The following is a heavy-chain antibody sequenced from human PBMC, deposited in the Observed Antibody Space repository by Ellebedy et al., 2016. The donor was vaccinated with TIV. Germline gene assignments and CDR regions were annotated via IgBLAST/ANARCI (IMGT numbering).Heavy chain of an antibody. Sequence: GGSLRLXXAASGFTFSNYSMNWVRQAPGKGLEWVSSISSSSSCIYYADSVKGRFIISRDNAKNSLYLQMNSLRAEDTAGYYCARDTSRNYDILTGYYTPYYYGMDVWGQGTTVTVSS. CDR1: GFTFSNYS. J-gene: IGHJ6*02. CDR2: ISSSSSCI. CDR3: ARDTSRNYDILTGYYTPYYYGMDV. V-gene: IGHV3-21*01. D-gene: IGHD3-9*01.